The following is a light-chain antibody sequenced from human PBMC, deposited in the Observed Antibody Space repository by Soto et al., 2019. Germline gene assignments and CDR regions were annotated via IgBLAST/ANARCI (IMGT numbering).Light chain of an antibody. CDR3: QQYNSYTLT. J-gene: IGKJ4*01. CDR1: QDIATW. CDR2: AAS. V-gene: IGKV1D-16*01. Sequence: DIQMTQSPSYRSSSFGDRVTITCRASQDIATWLAWYQQKPGKAPKLLISAASNVQSGVPSRFSGSGSGTEFTLTISSLQTDDFATYYCQQYNSYTLTFGGGTKVDIK.